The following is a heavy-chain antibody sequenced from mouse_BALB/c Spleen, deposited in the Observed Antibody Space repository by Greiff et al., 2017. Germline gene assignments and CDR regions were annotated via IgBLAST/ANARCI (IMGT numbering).Heavy chain of an antibody. CDR1: GYAFSSSW. Sequence: QVQVKQSGPELVKPGASVKISCKASGYAFSSSWMNWVKQRPGQGLEWIGRIYPGDGDTNYNGKFKGKATLTADKSSSTAYMQLSSLTSVDSAVYFCARSAYYGNSLDYWGQGTTLTGSS. D-gene: IGHD2-10*01. V-gene: IGHV1-82*01. J-gene: IGHJ2*01. CDR3: ARSAYYGNSLDY. CDR2: IYPGDGDT.